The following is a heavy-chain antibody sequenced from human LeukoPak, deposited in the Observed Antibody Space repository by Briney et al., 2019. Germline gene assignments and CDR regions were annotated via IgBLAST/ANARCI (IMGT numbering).Heavy chain of an antibody. CDR1: GFTFSSYA. V-gene: IGHV3-23*01. J-gene: IGHJ4*02. D-gene: IGHD3-10*01. CDR2: IGGSGDNT. Sequence: GGSLRLSCAASGFTFSSYAMSWVRQALGQGLEWVSAIGGSGDNTYYAHSVKGRFSISRDNSKNTLYLQMNTLGAEDTAVYYCAKSLITMVRGDFDYWGQGTLVTVSS. CDR3: AKSLITMVRGDFDY.